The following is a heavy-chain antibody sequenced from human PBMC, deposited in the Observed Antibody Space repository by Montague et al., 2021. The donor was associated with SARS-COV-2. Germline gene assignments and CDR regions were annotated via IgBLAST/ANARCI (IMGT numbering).Heavy chain of an antibody. J-gene: IGHJ5*02. D-gene: IGHD7-27*01. CDR3: AITGLSGESWFDP. Sequence: TLSLTCTVSGVSISSGTYYWSWIRQPAGKGLEWIGRVYTSGNTNYNPSLESRATLSVDTSENQFSPKLRSVTAADTAVYFCAITGLSGESWFDPWGQGTLVAVSS. V-gene: IGHV4-61*02. CDR2: VYTSGNT. CDR1: GVSISSGTYY.